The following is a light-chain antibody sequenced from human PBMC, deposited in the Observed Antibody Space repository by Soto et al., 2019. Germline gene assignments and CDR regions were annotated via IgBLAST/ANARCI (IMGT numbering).Light chain of an antibody. V-gene: IGKV3D-15*01. CDR3: QQYDSWPLT. CDR1: QSVGSN. Sequence: EIVMTQSPATLSLSPGEGASLSCRASQSVGSNLAWYQQIPGQSPRLLMYDASTRAPGIPDRFSGSGSGSEFTLTISSLQSKDFALYYCQQYDSWPLTFGGGTKVEIK. CDR2: DAS. J-gene: IGKJ4*01.